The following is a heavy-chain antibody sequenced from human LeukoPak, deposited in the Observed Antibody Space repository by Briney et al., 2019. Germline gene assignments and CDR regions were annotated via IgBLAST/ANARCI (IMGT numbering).Heavy chain of an antibody. Sequence: GGSLRLSCAASGFTFSSYAMSWVRQAPGKGLEWVSAISGSGGSTYYADSAKGRFTISRDNSKNTLYLQMNSLRAEDTAVYYCAKRIAVAGGLDYWGQGTLVTVSS. CDR2: ISGSGGST. V-gene: IGHV3-23*01. CDR3: AKRIAVAGGLDY. D-gene: IGHD6-19*01. CDR1: GFTFSSYA. J-gene: IGHJ4*02.